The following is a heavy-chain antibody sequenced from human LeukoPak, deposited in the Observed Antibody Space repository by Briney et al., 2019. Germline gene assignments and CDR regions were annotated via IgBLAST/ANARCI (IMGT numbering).Heavy chain of an antibody. CDR3: AREDYYDSGSSDY. D-gene: IGHD3-22*01. V-gene: IGHV1-8*03. J-gene: IGHJ4*02. Sequence: GASVKVSCKASGYTFTSYDINWVRQATGQGLEWMGWMNPNSGNTAYAQKFQGRVTITRNTSISTAYMELSSLRSEDTAIYYCAREDYYDSGSSDYWGQGTLVTASS. CDR2: MNPNSGNT. CDR1: GYTFTSYD.